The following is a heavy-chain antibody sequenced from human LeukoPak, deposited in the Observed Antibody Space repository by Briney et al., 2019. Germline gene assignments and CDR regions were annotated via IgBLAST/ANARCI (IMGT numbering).Heavy chain of an antibody. CDR3: ARDTIFGVFVIGNSYHYGMDV. CDR2: IRVYNGDT. CDR1: GYTFTSYG. J-gene: IGHJ6*02. D-gene: IGHD3-3*01. V-gene: IGHV1-18*01. Sequence: ASVKVSCKPSGYTFTSYGISWVRQAPGQGLEWMGWIRVYNGDTNYAQKFKGRVTMTTDTSINTAYMELRSLGSDDTAVYYCARDTIFGVFVIGNSYHYGMDVWGQGTTVTVSS.